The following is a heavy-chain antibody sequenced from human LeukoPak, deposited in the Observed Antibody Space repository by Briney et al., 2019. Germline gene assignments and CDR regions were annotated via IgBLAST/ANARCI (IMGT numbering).Heavy chain of an antibody. CDR1: GFTFSRYW. V-gene: IGHV3-7*01. Sequence: GGSLRLSCAASGFTFSRYWMSWVRQAPGKGLEWVANIKQDGSEKYYVDSVKGRFTISRDNARNSLYLQMNSLRAEDTAVYYCPRGVRPFVYYYGMDVWGQGTTVTVSS. D-gene: IGHD2-21*01. J-gene: IGHJ6*02. CDR3: PRGVRPFVYYYGMDV. CDR2: IKQDGSEK.